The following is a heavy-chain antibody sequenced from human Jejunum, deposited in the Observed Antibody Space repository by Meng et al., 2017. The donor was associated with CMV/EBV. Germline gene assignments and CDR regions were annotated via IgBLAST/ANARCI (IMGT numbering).Heavy chain of an antibody. CDR3: GRGRDYGDL. CDR2: ISSDGGRT. D-gene: IGHD3-10*01. V-gene: IGHV3-64*02. CDR1: GYNVRGFV. Sequence: LSGAASGYNVRGFVMHWVRQTPGKRLEYVSGISSDGGRTFYGDSVKGRFTISRDNSKDTMFLQMGSLRIEDTAVYYCGRGRDYGDLWGQGTLVTVSS. J-gene: IGHJ5*02.